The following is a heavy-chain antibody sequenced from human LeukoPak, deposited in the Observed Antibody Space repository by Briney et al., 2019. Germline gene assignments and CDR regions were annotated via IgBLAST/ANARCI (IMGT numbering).Heavy chain of an antibody. J-gene: IGHJ6*04. Sequence: PGGSLRLSCAASGFTLSTYSLNWVRQAPGQGLEWVSSISSSSLYIYYADSVKGRFTISRDNAKNSLYLQMNSLRAEDTAVYYCAELGITMIGGVWGKGTTVTISS. CDR2: ISSSSLYI. V-gene: IGHV3-21*01. D-gene: IGHD3-10*02. CDR1: GFTLSTYS. CDR3: AELGITMIGGV.